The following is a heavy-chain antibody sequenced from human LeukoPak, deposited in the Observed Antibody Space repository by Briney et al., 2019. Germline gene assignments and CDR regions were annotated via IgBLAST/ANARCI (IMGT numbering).Heavy chain of an antibody. J-gene: IGHJ6*03. D-gene: IGHD6-13*01. CDR2: ISSSGSTI. Sequence: GGSLRLSCTASGFTFSNYWMSWVRQAPGKGLEWVSYISSSGSTIYYADSVKGRFTISRDNAKNSLYLQMNSLRAEDTAVYYCARDAGIAAAAYYYYYMDVWGKGTTVTVSS. V-gene: IGHV3-11*04. CDR3: ARDAGIAAAAYYYYYMDV. CDR1: GFTFSNYW.